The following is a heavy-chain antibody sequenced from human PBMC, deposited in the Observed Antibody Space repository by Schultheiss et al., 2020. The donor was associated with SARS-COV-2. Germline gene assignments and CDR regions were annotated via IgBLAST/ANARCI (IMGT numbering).Heavy chain of an antibody. V-gene: IGHV6-1*01. J-gene: IGHJ4*02. CDR2: TYYRSKWYN. CDR1: GDSVSSNSTA. D-gene: IGHD2-2*01. CDR3: AGHSSSSSFRGPP. Sequence: SETLSLTCAISGDSVSSNSTAWNWIRQSPSKGLEWLGRTYYRSKWYNDYAVSVKSRITINPDTSKNQFSLQLNSVTPEDTAVYYCAGHSSSSSFRGPPWGQGTLVTVSS.